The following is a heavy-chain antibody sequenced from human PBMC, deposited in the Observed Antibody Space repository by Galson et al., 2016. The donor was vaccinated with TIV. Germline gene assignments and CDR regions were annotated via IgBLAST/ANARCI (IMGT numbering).Heavy chain of an antibody. J-gene: IGHJ3*02. Sequence: LSLTCSVSGGSIAGGIYLWGWIRQPAGKGLEWVGHVHTSGSTNYNPSLKSRVTVSVDTSKNQFSLRLSSVTAADTAVYYCARWPISTILVVTNAFDIWGQGTMITASS. D-gene: IGHD2-8*02. V-gene: IGHV4-61*09. CDR2: VHTSGST. CDR1: GGSIAGGIYL. CDR3: ARWPISTILVVTNAFDI.